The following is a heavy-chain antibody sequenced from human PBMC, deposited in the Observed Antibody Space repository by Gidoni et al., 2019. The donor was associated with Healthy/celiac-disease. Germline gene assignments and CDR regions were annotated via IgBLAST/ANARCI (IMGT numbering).Heavy chain of an antibody. CDR3: ARHVGGIVGARVNWFDP. CDR1: SCRSRA. D-gene: IGHD1-26*01. J-gene: IGHJ5*02. CDR2: IYYSWST. Sequence: SCRSRAQDWIRQPPGKGLELIGSIYYSWSTYYNPSLKSRVTISVDTSKNQFSLKLSSVPAADTAVYYCARHVGGIVGARVNWFDPWGQGTLVTVSS. V-gene: IGHV4-39*01.